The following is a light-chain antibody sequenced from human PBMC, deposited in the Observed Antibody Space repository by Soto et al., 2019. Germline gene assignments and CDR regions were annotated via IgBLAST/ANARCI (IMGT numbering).Light chain of an antibody. V-gene: IGKV2-28*01. CDR1: QSLLHSNGYNY. CDR3: MQALQSPCT. Sequence: DIVMTQSPLSLPVTPGEPASISCRSSQSLLHSNGYNYLDWYLQKPGQSPQLLIYLGSNRASGVPDRFSGSGSGTHYTLKISRVEGEDVGVYFCMQALQSPCTFGPGTKVDIK. CDR2: LGS. J-gene: IGKJ3*01.